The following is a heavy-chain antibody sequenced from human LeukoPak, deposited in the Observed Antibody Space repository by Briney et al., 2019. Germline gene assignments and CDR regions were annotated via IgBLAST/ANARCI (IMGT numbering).Heavy chain of an antibody. D-gene: IGHD3-3*01. V-gene: IGHV4-39*01. CDR1: GGSISSSSYY. CDR3: ARRKNDFWSGYFDY. CDR2: IYYSGST. J-gene: IGHJ4*02. Sequence: ASETLSLTCTVSGGSISSSSYYWGWIRQPPGKGLEWIGSIYYSGSTYYNPSLKSRVTISVDTSKNQFSLKLSSVTAADTAVYYCARRKNDFWSGYFDYWGQGTLVTVSS.